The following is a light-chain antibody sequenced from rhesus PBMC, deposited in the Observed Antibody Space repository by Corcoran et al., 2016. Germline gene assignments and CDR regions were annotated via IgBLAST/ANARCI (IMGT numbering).Light chain of an antibody. CDR3: QQYNNWNS. J-gene: IGKJ2*01. Sequence: ETVVTQSPATLSLSPGERATLSCRASQSVCSNLAWYQQKPGQAPKLLIYAASSRATGIPDRFSGSGSGTEFILTSSSLEPEDVGVYYWQQYNNWNSFGQGTKVEIK. V-gene: IGKV3-42*02. CDR2: AAS. CDR1: QSVCSN.